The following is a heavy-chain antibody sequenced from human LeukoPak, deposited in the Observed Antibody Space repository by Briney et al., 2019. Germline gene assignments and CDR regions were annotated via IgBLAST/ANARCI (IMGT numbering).Heavy chain of an antibody. V-gene: IGHV3-15*01. D-gene: IGHD1-26*01. J-gene: IGHJ4*02. CDR3: TTDLGWELPDY. CDR2: IKSKTDGGTT. CDR1: GFTFSNAW. Sequence: PGGSLRLSCAASGFTFSNAWMSWVRQAPGKGLEWVGRIKSKTDGGTTDYAAPVKGRFTISRDDSKNTLHLQMNSLKTEDTAVYYCTTDLGWELPDYWGQGTLVTVSS.